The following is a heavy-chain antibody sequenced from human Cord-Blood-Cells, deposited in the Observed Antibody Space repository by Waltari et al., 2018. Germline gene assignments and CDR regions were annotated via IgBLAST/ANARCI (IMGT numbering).Heavy chain of an antibody. D-gene: IGHD3-3*01. CDR2: ISSSSSYI. CDR1: GFPFSGFS. CDR3: ARDAPFEITIFGVVSGMDV. J-gene: IGHJ6*02. V-gene: IGHV3-21*01. Sequence: EVQLVESGGGLVKPGGSLRLSWAASGFPFSGFSMTWARQAPGKGLEWVSSISSSSSYIYYADSVKGRFTISRDNAKNSLYLQMNSLRAEDTAVYYCARDAPFEITIFGVVSGMDVWGQGTTVTVSS.